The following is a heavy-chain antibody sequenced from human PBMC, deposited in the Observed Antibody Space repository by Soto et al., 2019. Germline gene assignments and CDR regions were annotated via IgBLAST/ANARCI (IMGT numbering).Heavy chain of an antibody. CDR1: GFTFDDYA. Sequence: EVQLVESGGGLVQPGRSLRLSCAASGFTFDDYAMHWVRQAPGKGLEWVSGISWNSGSIGYADSVKGRFTISRDNAKNSLYLQMNSLIAEDTALYYCAKDNVVVPAYYFDYWGQGTLVTVSS. J-gene: IGHJ4*02. CDR3: AKDNVVVPAYYFDY. CDR2: ISWNSGSI. V-gene: IGHV3-9*01. D-gene: IGHD2-2*01.